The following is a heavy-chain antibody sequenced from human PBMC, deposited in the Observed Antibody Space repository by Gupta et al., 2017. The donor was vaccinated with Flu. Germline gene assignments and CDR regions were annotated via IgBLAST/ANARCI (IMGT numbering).Heavy chain of an antibody. V-gene: IGHV4-59*01. Sequence: TCTVSGGSISGYYWSWIRQPPGKGLEWIGYIYYSGSTIYNPSLKSRATISVDTSKNQFSLKLTSVTAADTAVYYCARGPSSGWNVYWGQGTLVTVSS. CDR3: ARGPSSGWNVY. CDR1: GGSISGYY. J-gene: IGHJ4*02. D-gene: IGHD6-19*01. CDR2: IYYSGST.